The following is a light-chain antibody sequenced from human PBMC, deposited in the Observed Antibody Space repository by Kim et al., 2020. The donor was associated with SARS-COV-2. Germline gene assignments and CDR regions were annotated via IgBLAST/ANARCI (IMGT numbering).Light chain of an antibody. CDR1: KLGEKY. V-gene: IGLV3-1*01. Sequence: SYELTQPPSLSVSPGQTATITCSAEKLGEKYASWYQQRPGQSPILVIFQDNKRPSGIPERFSGSNSGNTATLTISGTQPMDEADYYCQAWDSSTVVFGGGPQLTAL. J-gene: IGLJ2*01. CDR3: QAWDSSTVV. CDR2: QDN.